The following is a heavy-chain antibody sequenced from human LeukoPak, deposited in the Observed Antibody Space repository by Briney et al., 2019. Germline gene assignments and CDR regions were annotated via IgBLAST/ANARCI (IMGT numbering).Heavy chain of an antibody. CDR1: GFTFSSGS. Sequence: GGSLRLSCGASGFTFSSGSMNWVRQAPGKGLEWVSYISSSSSTIYYADSVKGRFTITRDNAKKSLYLEMNSLRAEDTAVYYCARPGRLNEVPDAFDIWGQGTLVTVSS. CDR2: ISSSSSTI. CDR3: ARPGRLNEVPDAFDI. V-gene: IGHV3-48*01. D-gene: IGHD1-1*01. J-gene: IGHJ3*02.